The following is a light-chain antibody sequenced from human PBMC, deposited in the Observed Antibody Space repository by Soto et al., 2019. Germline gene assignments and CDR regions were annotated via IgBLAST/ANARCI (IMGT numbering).Light chain of an antibody. J-gene: IGKJ4*01. CDR2: DAS. Sequence: EIVLTQSPGTLSLSPGERANLSCRASQSVISSYLAWYQQTPGQAPRLLIYDASNRATGIPDRFSGSGSGTVFTLTNSRLEPEDFAVYYCQQYGSSPLTFGGGTKVEIK. CDR1: QSVISSY. CDR3: QQYGSSPLT. V-gene: IGKV3-20*01.